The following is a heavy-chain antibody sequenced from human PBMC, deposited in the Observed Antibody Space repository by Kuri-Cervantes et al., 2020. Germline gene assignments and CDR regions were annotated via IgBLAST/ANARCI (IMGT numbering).Heavy chain of an antibody. Sequence: SETLSLTCTVSGGSISSSSYYWGWVRQPPGKGLEWIGSIYYSGSTYYNPSLKSRVTISVDTSKNQFSLKLSSVTAADTAVYYCAGEDGYELDAFDIWGQGTMVTVSS. CDR1: GGSISSSSYY. J-gene: IGHJ3*02. V-gene: IGHV4-39*07. CDR3: AGEDGYELDAFDI. CDR2: IYYSGST. D-gene: IGHD5-12*01.